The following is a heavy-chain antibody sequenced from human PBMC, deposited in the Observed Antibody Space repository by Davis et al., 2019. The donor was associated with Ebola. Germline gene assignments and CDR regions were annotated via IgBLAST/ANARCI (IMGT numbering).Heavy chain of an antibody. Sequence: GGSLRLSCAASGFTSSSYWMSWVRQTSGTRLEWVATINQDGSEKSLVGSVKGRFTISRDNVEDSLFLQIDSLRAEDTAVYYCARKRYYYEDEKGWFDSWGQGTLVTVSS. D-gene: IGHD3-22*01. J-gene: IGHJ5*01. CDR3: ARKRYYYEDEKGWFDS. CDR2: INQDGSEK. CDR1: GFTSSSYW. V-gene: IGHV3-7*03.